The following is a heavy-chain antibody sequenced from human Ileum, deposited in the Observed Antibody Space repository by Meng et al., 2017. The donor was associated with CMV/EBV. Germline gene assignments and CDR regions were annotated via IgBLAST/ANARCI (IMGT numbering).Heavy chain of an antibody. J-gene: IGHJ4*02. CDR2: IHHSGST. D-gene: IGHD4-23*01. Sequence: SETLSLTCTVSGGSISSNSHYWAWIRQPPGKGLEWIGSIHHSGSTYHTPSLKSRVTISVDTSKNQFFLKLRSVTAADTAVYYCARDFGRGGTENWGQGMLVTVSS. CDR3: ARDFGRGGTEN. CDR1: GGSISSNSHY. V-gene: IGHV4-39*07.